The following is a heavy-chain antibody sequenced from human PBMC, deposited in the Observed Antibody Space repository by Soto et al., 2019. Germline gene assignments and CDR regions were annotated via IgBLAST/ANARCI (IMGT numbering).Heavy chain of an antibody. CDR1: GYTFTSYD. V-gene: IGHV1-8*01. CDR3: AQGLTFGELFQGGR. D-gene: IGHD3-10*01. Sequence: QVQLVQSGAEVKKPGASVKVSCKASGYTFTSYDINWVRQATGQGLEWMGWMNPNSGNTGYAQKFQGRVTMTRNTSISTAYMELSNLRSADTAVYYCAQGLTFGELFQGGRWGQGTLVTVSS. CDR2: MNPNSGNT. J-gene: IGHJ4*02.